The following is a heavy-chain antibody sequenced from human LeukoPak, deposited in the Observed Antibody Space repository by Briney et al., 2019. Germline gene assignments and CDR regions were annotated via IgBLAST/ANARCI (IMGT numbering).Heavy chain of an antibody. D-gene: IGHD3-10*01. Sequence: KSSETLSLTCTVSGGSISSGDYYWSWIRQPPGKGLEWIGYIYYSGSTYYNPSPKSRVTISVDTSKNQFSLKLSSVTAADTAVYYCARLNWFGELDFDYWGQGTLVTVSS. V-gene: IGHV4-30-4*01. J-gene: IGHJ4*02. CDR1: GGSISSGDYY. CDR3: ARLNWFGELDFDY. CDR2: IYYSGST.